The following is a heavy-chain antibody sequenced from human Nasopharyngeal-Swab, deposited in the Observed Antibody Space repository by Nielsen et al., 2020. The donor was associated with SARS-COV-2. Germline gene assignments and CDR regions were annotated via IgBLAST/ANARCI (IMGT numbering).Heavy chain of an antibody. J-gene: IGHJ4*02. CDR1: GFTLSTYC. CDR3: ARETAVAGDYYCDY. V-gene: IGHV3-74*01. CDR2: INRDVSST. Sequence: GESLKISCAASGFTLSTYCMHWVRQAPGKGLVCVSRINRDVSSTSYADSVKGRFTISSENAKNTLYLQMNSLRVEDTAVYYCARETAVAGDYYCDYWGQGTLVAVSS. D-gene: IGHD6-19*01.